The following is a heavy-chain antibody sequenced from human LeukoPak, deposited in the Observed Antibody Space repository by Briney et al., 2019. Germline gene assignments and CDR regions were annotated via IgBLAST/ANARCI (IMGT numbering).Heavy chain of an antibody. D-gene: IGHD3-9*01. V-gene: IGHV1-18*01. J-gene: IGHJ4*02. Sequence: ASVKVSCKASGYTFTSYGISWVRQAPGQGLEWMGWISAYNGNTNYAQKLQGRVTMTTDTSTSTAYMELRSLRSDDTAVYYCARATSYDILTGSPNFDYWGQGTLVTVSS. CDR2: ISAYNGNT. CDR1: GYTFTSYG. CDR3: ARATSYDILTGSPNFDY.